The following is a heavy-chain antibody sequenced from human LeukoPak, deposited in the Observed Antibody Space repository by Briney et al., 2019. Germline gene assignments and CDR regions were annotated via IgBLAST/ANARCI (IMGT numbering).Heavy chain of an antibody. Sequence: ASVKLSCKSFGYTFTSNYMHWERHPPGQGPEWMGVISPSGGSTTYAQKFQGRVTLTRDMSTSTDYLELSSLRSEDTAVYYSARDNSVRDEAWWFNPWAQGTLVTVSS. CDR1: GYTFTSNY. D-gene: IGHD5-24*01. V-gene: IGHV1-46*01. CDR3: ARDNSVRDEAWWFNP. CDR2: ISPSGGST. J-gene: IGHJ5*02.